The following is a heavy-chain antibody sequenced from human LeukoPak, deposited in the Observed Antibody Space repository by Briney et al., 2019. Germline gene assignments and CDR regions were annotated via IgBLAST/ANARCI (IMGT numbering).Heavy chain of an antibody. CDR3: ARDRYCSSTSCYLNYMDV. V-gene: IGHV1-18*01. J-gene: IGHJ6*03. CDR2: ISAYSGNT. D-gene: IGHD2-2*01. Sequence: GASVKVSCKASGYTFTSYGISWVRQAPGQGLEWMGWISAYSGNTNYAQKLQGRVTMTTDTSTSTAYMELRSLRSDDTAVYYCARDRYCSSTSCYLNYMDVWGKGTTVTVSS. CDR1: GYTFTSYG.